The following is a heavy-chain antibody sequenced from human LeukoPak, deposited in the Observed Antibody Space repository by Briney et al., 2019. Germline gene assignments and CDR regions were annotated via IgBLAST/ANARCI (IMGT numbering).Heavy chain of an antibody. J-gene: IGHJ5*02. CDR3: ARAFRHSSRWFDP. CDR2: IYYSGST. V-gene: IGHV4-31*03. CDR1: GGSISSGGYS. D-gene: IGHD6-13*01. Sequence: SETLSLTCTVSGGSISSGGYSWSWIRQHPGKGLEWIGYIYYSGSTYYNPSLKSRVTISVDTSKNQFSLKLSSVTAADTAVYYCARAFRHSSRWFDPWGQGTLVTVSS.